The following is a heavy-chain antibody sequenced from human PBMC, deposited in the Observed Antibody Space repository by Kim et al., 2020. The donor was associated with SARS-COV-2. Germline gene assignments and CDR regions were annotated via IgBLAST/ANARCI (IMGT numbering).Heavy chain of an antibody. J-gene: IGHJ6*02. CDR3: AKAGLVSLYYYAMDV. V-gene: IGHV3-7*01. Sequence: GGSLRLSCAASGFTFSSYWMNWVRQAPGKGLEWVANIKQDGSEKYYVDSVKGQFTISRDNAKNSLYLQMNSLRAEDTAVYYCAKAGLVSLYYYAMDVWGQGTTVTVSS. CDR1: GFTFSSYW. CDR2: IKQDGSEK. D-gene: IGHD6-6*01.